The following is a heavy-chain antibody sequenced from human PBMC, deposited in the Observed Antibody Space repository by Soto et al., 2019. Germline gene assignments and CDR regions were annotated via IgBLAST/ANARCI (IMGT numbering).Heavy chain of an antibody. Sequence: GGSLRLSCAASGFTFSSYAMSWVRQAPGKGLEWVSAISGSGGSTYYADSVKGRFTISRDNSKNTLYLQMNSVRAEDTAVYYGALIRGPGRGSDYSSARPDALDIWGQGTMVTVSS. CDR2: ISGSGGST. D-gene: IGHD1-26*01. CDR1: GFTFSSYA. J-gene: IGHJ3*02. V-gene: IGHV3-23*01. CDR3: ALIRGPGRGSDYSSARPDALDI.